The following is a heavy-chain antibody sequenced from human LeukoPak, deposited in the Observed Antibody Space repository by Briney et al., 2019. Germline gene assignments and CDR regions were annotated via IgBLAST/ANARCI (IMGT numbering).Heavy chain of an antibody. Sequence: KASETLSLTCTVSGGSISSSSYYWGWLRQPPGKGLEWIGSIYYSDSTYYNPSLKSRVTISVDTSKNQFSLKLSSVTAADTAVYYCARESPPDIVVVPAAMATDYWGQGTLVTVSS. J-gene: IGHJ4*02. CDR2: IYYSDST. V-gene: IGHV4-39*02. CDR3: ARESPPDIVVVPAAMATDY. D-gene: IGHD2-2*01. CDR1: GGSISSSSYY.